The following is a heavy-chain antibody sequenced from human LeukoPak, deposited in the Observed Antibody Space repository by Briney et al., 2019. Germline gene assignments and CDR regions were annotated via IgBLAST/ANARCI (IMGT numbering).Heavy chain of an antibody. V-gene: IGHV3-48*01. CDR3: AKDDGGSPPDAFDI. D-gene: IGHD1-26*01. CDR1: GFTFNIYS. CDR2: ISSSTTIR. J-gene: IGHJ3*02. Sequence: GGSLKLSCAASGFTFNIYSMNWVRQAPGKGLEWVSYISSSTTIRYYADSVKGRFTISRDNAKNSLYLQMNSLRAEDTAIYYCAKDDGGSPPDAFDIWGQGTLVSVSS.